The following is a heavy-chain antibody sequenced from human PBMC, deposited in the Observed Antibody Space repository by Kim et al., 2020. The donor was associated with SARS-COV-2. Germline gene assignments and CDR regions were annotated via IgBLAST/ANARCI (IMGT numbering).Heavy chain of an antibody. CDR3: ASVYYDSSGYYGH. V-gene: IGHV5-10-1*01. D-gene: IGHD3-22*01. Sequence: YSPSFQGHVTISADKSISTAYLQWSSLKASDTAMYYCASVYYDSSGYYGHWGQGTLVTVSS. J-gene: IGHJ4*02.